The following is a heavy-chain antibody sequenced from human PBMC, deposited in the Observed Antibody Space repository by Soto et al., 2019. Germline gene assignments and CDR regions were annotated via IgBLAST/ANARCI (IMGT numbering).Heavy chain of an antibody. Sequence: VQLVESGGGLVQPGGSLRLSCAASGFTFSSVYMHWVRQAPGKGLVWVSRINSDGTDTNYADSVRGRFTISRDNAKNTLVLQMSSLNVEDTAVYYCARDPTTYSRSDLDYWGQGTLVTVSS. CDR2: INSDGTDT. CDR3: ARDPTTYSRSDLDY. CDR1: GFTFSSVY. D-gene: IGHD3-16*01. J-gene: IGHJ4*02. V-gene: IGHV3-74*01.